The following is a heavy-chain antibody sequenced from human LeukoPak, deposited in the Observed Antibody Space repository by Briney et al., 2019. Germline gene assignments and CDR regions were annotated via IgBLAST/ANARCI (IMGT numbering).Heavy chain of an antibody. Sequence: PGRSLRLSCTASGFTFSSYGMHWVRQAPGKGLEWVAVISYDGSNKYYADSVKGRFTISRDNSKNTLYLQMNSLRAEDTAVYYCAKGLQVKRWLQSRLFDYWGQGTLVTVSS. D-gene: IGHD5-24*01. CDR1: GFTFSSYG. V-gene: IGHV3-30*18. CDR2: ISYDGSNK. CDR3: AKGLQVKRWLQSRLFDY. J-gene: IGHJ4*02.